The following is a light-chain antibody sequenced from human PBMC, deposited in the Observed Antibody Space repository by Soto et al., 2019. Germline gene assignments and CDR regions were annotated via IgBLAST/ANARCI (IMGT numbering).Light chain of an antibody. CDR3: LQDYNYPFT. Sequence: AIQMTQSPSSLSASVGDRVTSTCRASQGIRNDLGWYQQKPGKAPKLLIYAASSLQSGVPSRFSGCGSGTDFTLTISSLQPEDFATYYCLQDYNYPFTFGPGTKVDIK. J-gene: IGKJ3*01. CDR2: AAS. CDR1: QGIRND. V-gene: IGKV1-6*01.